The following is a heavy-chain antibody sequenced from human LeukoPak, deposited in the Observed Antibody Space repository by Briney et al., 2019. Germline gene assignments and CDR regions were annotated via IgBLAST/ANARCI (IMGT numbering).Heavy chain of an antibody. D-gene: IGHD3-9*01. CDR3: ARGIRGDTGYSRYFDY. Sequence: SETLSLTCTVSGGSISSGGYYWSWIRQHPGKGLEWIGYIYYSGSTYYNPSLKSRVTISVDTSKNQFFLKLSSVTAADTAVYYCARGIRGDTGYSRYFDYWGQGTLVSVSS. V-gene: IGHV4-31*03. CDR2: IYYSGST. CDR1: GGSISSGGYY. J-gene: IGHJ4*02.